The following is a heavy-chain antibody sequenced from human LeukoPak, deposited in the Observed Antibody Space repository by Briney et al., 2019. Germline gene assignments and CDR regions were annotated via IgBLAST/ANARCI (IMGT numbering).Heavy chain of an antibody. V-gene: IGHV3-9*01. D-gene: IGHD3-3*01. CDR1: GFTFDDYA. CDR3: AKDKREWLLRYYFDY. J-gene: IGHJ4*02. Sequence: GGSLRLSCAASGFTFDDYAMHWVRQAPGKGLEWVSGISWNSGSIGYADSVKGRFTISRDNAKNSLYLQMNSLRAEDTALYYCAKDKREWLLRYYFDYWGQGTLVTVSS. CDR2: ISWNSGSI.